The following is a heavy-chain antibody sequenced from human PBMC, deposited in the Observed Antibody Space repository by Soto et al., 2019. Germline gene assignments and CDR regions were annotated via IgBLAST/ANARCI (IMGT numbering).Heavy chain of an antibody. CDR3: AKDETDVDTAMVFLWSRGSYYYYGMDV. CDR1: GFTFSSYG. J-gene: IGHJ6*02. CDR2: ISYDGSNK. Sequence: GGSLILSCAASGFTFSSYGMHWVRQAPGKGLEWVAVISYDGSNKYYADSVKGRFTISRDNSKNTLYLQMNSLRAEDTAVYYCAKDETDVDTAMVFLWSRGSYYYYGMDVWGQGTTVTVSS. D-gene: IGHD5-18*01. V-gene: IGHV3-30*18.